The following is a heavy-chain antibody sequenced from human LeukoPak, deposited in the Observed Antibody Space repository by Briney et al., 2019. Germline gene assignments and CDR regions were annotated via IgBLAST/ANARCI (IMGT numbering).Heavy chain of an antibody. D-gene: IGHD2-15*01. Sequence: ASVKVSCKASGYTFTTYGISWVQQAPGQGLEWMGWISGYNGNTKYAQKVQGRVTMTTDTSTSTAYMDLRSLRSDDTAVYYCARRGPYCSGDTCPTRWFDPWGQGTLVTVSS. J-gene: IGHJ5*02. CDR2: ISGYNGNT. V-gene: IGHV1-18*01. CDR1: GYTFTTYG. CDR3: ARRGPYCSGDTCPTRWFDP.